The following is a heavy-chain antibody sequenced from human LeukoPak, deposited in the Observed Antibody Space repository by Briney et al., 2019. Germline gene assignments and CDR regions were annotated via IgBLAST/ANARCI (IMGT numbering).Heavy chain of an antibody. Sequence: SETLSLTCTVSGSSISSYYWSWIRQPAGKGLEWIGRIYTSGSTNYNPSLKSRVTMSVDTSKNQFSLKLSSVTAADTAVYYCARVNHYYDSSGYYSHFDYWGQGTLVTVSS. CDR3: ARVNHYYDSSGYYSHFDY. D-gene: IGHD3-22*01. CDR2: IYTSGST. CDR1: GSSISSYY. V-gene: IGHV4-4*07. J-gene: IGHJ4*02.